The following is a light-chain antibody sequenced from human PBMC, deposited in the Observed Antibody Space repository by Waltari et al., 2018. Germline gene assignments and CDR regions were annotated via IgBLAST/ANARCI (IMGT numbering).Light chain of an antibody. Sequence: DIIMTQSPDSLAVSLGERATLNCKSNQSLLYDANNRDYLAWFQQKPGQPPTFLIYWASTRESGVPDRFSGSGSGTDFTLTITSLQAEDVGVYYCQQYYTHPITFGQGTRLEI. V-gene: IGKV4-1*01. J-gene: IGKJ5*01. CDR1: QSLLYDANNRDY. CDR2: WAS. CDR3: QQYYTHPIT.